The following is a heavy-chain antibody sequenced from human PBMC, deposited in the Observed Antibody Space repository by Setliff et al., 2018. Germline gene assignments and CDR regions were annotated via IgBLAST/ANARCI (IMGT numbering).Heavy chain of an antibody. CDR2: TYASGAA. Sequence: HPSETLSLTCTVYGGSFSNYYWSWVRQAPEKGLEWVSVTYASGAANYADSVKGRFTISRDNSKNTLYLQMNSLRAEDTAVYYCRLWLHETMRDYWGQGTLVTVSS. J-gene: IGHJ4*02. CDR1: GGSFSNYY. D-gene: IGHD3-10*01. CDR3: RLWLHETMRDY. V-gene: IGHV3-53*01.